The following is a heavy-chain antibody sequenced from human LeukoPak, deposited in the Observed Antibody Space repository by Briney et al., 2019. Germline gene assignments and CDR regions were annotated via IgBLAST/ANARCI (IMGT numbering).Heavy chain of an antibody. CDR3: ARGTARDMYYYDSSGYYLMGFHDY. D-gene: IGHD3-22*01. CDR2: INPNSGGT. Sequence: ASAKVSCKASGYTFTGYYMHWVRQAPGQGLEWMGWINPNSGGTNYAQKFQGRVTMTRDTSISTAYMELSRLRSDDTAVYYCARGTARDMYYYDSSGYYLMGFHDYWGQGTLVTVSS. J-gene: IGHJ4*02. CDR1: GYTFTGYY. V-gene: IGHV1-2*02.